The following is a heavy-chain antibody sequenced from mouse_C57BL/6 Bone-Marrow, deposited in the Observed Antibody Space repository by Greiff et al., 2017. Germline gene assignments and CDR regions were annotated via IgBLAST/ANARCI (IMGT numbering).Heavy chain of an antibody. D-gene: IGHD1-1*01. CDR3: ARYYGSSYGWFAY. Sequence: QVQLQQSGAELVRPGSSVKLSCKASGYTFTSYWMEWVKQRPGQGLEWIGNIYPSDSETHYNQKFKDKATLTVDKSSSTAYMQLSSLTSEDSAVYYCARYYGSSYGWFAYWGQGTLVTVSA. J-gene: IGHJ3*01. V-gene: IGHV1-61*01. CDR2: IYPSDSET. CDR1: GYTFTSYW.